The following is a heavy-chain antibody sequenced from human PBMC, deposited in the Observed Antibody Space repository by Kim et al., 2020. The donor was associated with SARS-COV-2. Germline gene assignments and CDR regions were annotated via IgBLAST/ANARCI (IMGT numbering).Heavy chain of an antibody. J-gene: IGHJ5*02. CDR1: GYTLTELY. D-gene: IGHD4-17*01. Sequence: ASVKVSCKVSGYTLTELYMHWVRQAPGKGLEGRGGFDPEDGETIYAQKFQGRVNMTEDTSTDTAYMELSSLRSEDTAVYYCATSTTVTTSGWFDPWGKGT. V-gene: IGHV1-24*01. CDR3: ATSTTVTTSGWFDP. CDR2: FDPEDGET.